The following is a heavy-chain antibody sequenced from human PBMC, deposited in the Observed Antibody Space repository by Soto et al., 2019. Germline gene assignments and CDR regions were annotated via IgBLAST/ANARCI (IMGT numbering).Heavy chain of an antibody. CDR3: ARGTYQYYDSSGVQNRFDP. V-gene: IGHV4-31*03. J-gene: IGHJ5*02. CDR1: GGSISSGGFY. CDR2: IYHSGNT. Sequence: QVQLQESGPGLVQPSQTLSLTCTVSGGSISSGGFYWSWIRQHPEKGLEWFGWIYHSGNTYYNPSLKSRVTLLEDTSKNQFSLKLTSVTAADTAVYYCARGTYQYYDSSGVQNRFDPWGQGTLVTVSS. D-gene: IGHD3-22*01.